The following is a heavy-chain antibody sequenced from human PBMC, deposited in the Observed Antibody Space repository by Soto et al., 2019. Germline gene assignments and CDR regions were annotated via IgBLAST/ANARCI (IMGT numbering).Heavy chain of an antibody. CDR3: AREADIVLMAFAP. V-gene: IGHV4-61*01. CDR2: FYYGGST. D-gene: IGHD2-8*01. Sequence: QVQLQESGPRLVKPSDTLSLTCTVSYGSVSSGSYYWSWIRQPPGKVLEWIGYFYYGGSTNDNPSLKSRVAISVDTSKNQFSMKLNSVTAADTAVYYCAREADIVLMAFAPWGQGKLVTVS. J-gene: IGHJ5*02. CDR1: YGSVSSGSYY.